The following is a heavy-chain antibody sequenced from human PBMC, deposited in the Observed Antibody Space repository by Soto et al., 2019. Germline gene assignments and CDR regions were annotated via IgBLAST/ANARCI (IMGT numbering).Heavy chain of an antibody. J-gene: IGHJ4*02. V-gene: IGHV4-61*01. CDR1: GGSVSSGSYY. Sequence: QVQLQESGPGLVKPSETLSLTCTVSGGSVSSGSYYWSWIRQPPGKGLEWIGYIYYSGSTNYNPSLQGRVTISVDTSKNQFSLKLSSVTAADTAVYYCARDGYYYDSSGYYPTPHFDYWGQGTLVTVSS. CDR2: IYYSGST. D-gene: IGHD3-22*01. CDR3: ARDGYYYDSSGYYPTPHFDY.